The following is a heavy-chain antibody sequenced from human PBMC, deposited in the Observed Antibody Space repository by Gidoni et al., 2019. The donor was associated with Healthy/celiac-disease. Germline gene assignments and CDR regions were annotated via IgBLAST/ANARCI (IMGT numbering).Heavy chain of an antibody. V-gene: IGHV4-34*01. J-gene: IGHJ4*02. Sequence: QVQLQQWGTGLLKPSETLSLTCAVYGGSFSGYYWSWIRQPPGKGLEWIGEINHSGSTNYNPSLKSRVTISVDTSKNQFSLKLSSVTAADTAVYYCATSGPPGYFDYWGQGTLVTVSS. CDR1: GGSFSGYY. CDR2: INHSGST. CDR3: ATSGPPGYFDY. D-gene: IGHD2-8*02.